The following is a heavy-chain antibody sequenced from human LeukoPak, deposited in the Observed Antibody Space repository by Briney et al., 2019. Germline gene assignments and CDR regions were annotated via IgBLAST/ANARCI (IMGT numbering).Heavy chain of an antibody. D-gene: IGHD1-26*01. J-gene: IGHJ4*02. CDR2: LRYDGSTA. V-gene: IGHV3-30*02. CDR3: AKDPYGGTYPSYFDY. CDR1: GFTFSDHY. Sequence: GGSLRLSCAASGFTFSDHYMDWVRQAPGKGLDWVAFLRYDGSTAFYEDSVKGRFTISRDSSKNTLYLQMNSLTPADTAIYYCAKDPYGGTYPSYFDYWGQGTLVTVSS.